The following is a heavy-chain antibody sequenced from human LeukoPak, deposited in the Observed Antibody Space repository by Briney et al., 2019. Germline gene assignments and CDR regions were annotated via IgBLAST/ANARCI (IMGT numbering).Heavy chain of an antibody. CDR2: IYNSGST. V-gene: IGHV4-59*01. CDR3: ARGVGSGYTDD. J-gene: IGHJ4*02. D-gene: IGHD3-22*01. CDR1: GDSMSTYY. Sequence: PSETLSLTCTVSGDSMSTYYWTWIRQPPGKGLEWIGYIYNSGSTNYNPSLESRVTISVDTSKNQFSLKLTSVTAADTAVYYCARGVGSGYTDDWGQGTLVTVSS.